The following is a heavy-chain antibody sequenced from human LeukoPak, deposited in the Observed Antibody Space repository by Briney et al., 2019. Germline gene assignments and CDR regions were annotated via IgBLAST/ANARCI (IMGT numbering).Heavy chain of an antibody. CDR1: GGPISSSSYY. J-gene: IGHJ4*02. Sequence: SETLSLTCTVSGGPISSSSYYWGWIRQPPGKGLEWIGSIYYSGNTYYNPSLKSRVTISVDTSKNQFSLKLGSVTAADTAVYYCARRRTATVDFDYWGQGTLVTVSS. D-gene: IGHD4-23*01. CDR3: ARRRTATVDFDY. V-gene: IGHV4-39*01. CDR2: IYYSGNT.